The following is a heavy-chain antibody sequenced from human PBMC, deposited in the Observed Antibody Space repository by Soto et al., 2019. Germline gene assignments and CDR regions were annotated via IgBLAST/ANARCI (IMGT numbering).Heavy chain of an antibody. Sequence: SGPTLVNPTETLTLTCTVSGFSLSNARMGVSWIRQPPGKALEWLAHIFSNDEKSYSTSLKSRLTISKDTSKSQVVLTMTNMDPVDTATYYCARIRIDDFWSGYYPYYFDYWGQGTLVTVSS. CDR2: IFSNDEK. J-gene: IGHJ4*02. V-gene: IGHV2-26*01. D-gene: IGHD3-3*01. CDR3: ARIRIDDFWSGYYPYYFDY. CDR1: GFSLSNARMG.